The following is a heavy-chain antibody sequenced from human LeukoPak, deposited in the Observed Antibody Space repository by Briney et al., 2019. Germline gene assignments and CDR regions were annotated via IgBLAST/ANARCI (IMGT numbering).Heavy chain of an antibody. V-gene: IGHV4-4*07. D-gene: IGHD6-6*01. Sequence: SETLSLTCTVSGGSISSYYWSWIRQPAGKGLEWIGRIYTSGSTNYNPSLESRVTMSVDTSKNQFSLKLSSVTAADTAVYYCASSIAARQNWFDPWGQGTLVTVSS. CDR2: IYTSGST. CDR1: GGSISSYY. CDR3: ASSIAARQNWFDP. J-gene: IGHJ5*02.